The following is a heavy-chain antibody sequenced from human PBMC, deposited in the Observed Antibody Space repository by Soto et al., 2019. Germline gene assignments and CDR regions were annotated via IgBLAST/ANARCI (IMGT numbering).Heavy chain of an antibody. CDR2: ISDSGHNV. CDR1: GFSFSKFA. CDR3: AKQFVDV. J-gene: IGHJ6*02. Sequence: EAQMLESGGDLVQPGGSLRLSCAASGFSFSKFAMNWVRLPPGKGLEWVSGISDSGHNVVYADSVRGRFTISRDNSKSILYLQMDRLTVDDSAGYYCAKQFVDVWGQGTTVTVAS. V-gene: IGHV3-23*01.